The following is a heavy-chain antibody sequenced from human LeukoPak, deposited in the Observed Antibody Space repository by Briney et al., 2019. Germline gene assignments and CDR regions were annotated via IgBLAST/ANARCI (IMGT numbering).Heavy chain of an antibody. D-gene: IGHD6-13*01. CDR1: GFTFSRSA. CDR2: ISSSGNT. J-gene: IGHJ4*02. CDR3: VKGRISEDGLDF. Sequence: GGSLRLSCAASGFTFSRSAMTWVRQTPGKGLDWVSSISSSGNTYYADSVKGWFTISRDNSKNMLYLQMNSLRAEDTAVYYCVKGRISEDGLDFWGRGTLVTVSS. V-gene: IGHV3-23*01.